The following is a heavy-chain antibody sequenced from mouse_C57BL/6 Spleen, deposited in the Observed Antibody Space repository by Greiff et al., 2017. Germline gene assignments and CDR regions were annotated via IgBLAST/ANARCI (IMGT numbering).Heavy chain of an antibody. CDR3: ARDYSNYGWFAY. D-gene: IGHD2-5*01. V-gene: IGHV1-80*01. CDR1: GYAFSSYW. Sequence: QVQLQQSGAELVKPGASVKISCKASGYAFSSYWMNWVKQRPGKGLEWIGQIYPGDGDTNYNGKFKGKATLTADKSSSTAYMQLSSLTSEDSAVYFCARDYSNYGWFAYWGQGNLVTVSA. CDR2: IYPGDGDT. J-gene: IGHJ3*01.